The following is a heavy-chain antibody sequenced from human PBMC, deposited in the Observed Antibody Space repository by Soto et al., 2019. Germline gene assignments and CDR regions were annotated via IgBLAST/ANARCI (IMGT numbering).Heavy chain of an antibody. J-gene: IGHJ6*02. CDR2: IYNSGST. CDR1: GGSISSRGYY. D-gene: IGHD6-13*01. V-gene: IGHV4-39*01. Sequence: SETLSLTCTVSGGSISSRGYYWGWIRQHPGKGLEWIGTIYNSGSTYYNPSLKSRVTISVDTSKNQFSLNVISVTAADTAVYYCRRSSRYSTDVWGQGTTVTVSS. CDR3: RRSSRYSTDV.